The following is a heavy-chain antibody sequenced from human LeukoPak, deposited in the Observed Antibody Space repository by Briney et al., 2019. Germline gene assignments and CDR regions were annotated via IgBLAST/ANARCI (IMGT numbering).Heavy chain of an antibody. V-gene: IGHV3-30*18. D-gene: IGHD5-18*01. Sequence: GRSLRLSCEASGFTFGSYGMHWVRQAPGKGLEWVALISYDGSNEYYGDSVKGRFTISRDNSKSTLYLQMNSLGAEDTAVYYCAEDQGYTYGHSFDYWGQGTLVTVSS. CDR3: AEDQGYTYGHSFDY. CDR1: GFTFGSYG. CDR2: ISYDGSNE. J-gene: IGHJ4*02.